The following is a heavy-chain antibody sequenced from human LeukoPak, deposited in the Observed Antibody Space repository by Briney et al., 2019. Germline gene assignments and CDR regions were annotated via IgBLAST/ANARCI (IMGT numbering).Heavy chain of an antibody. Sequence: GGSLRLSCAASGFTFSSYWMSWVRQAPGKGLEWVANIKQDGSEKYYVDSVKGRFTISRDNAKNSLYLQMNGLRAEDTAVYYCARDYDSSGYYYFDYWGQGTLVTVSS. CDR3: ARDYDSSGYYYFDY. CDR2: IKQDGSEK. V-gene: IGHV3-7*01. J-gene: IGHJ4*02. CDR1: GFTFSSYW. D-gene: IGHD3-22*01.